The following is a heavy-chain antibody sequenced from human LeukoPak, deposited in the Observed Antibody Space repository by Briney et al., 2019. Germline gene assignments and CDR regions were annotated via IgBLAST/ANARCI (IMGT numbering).Heavy chain of an antibody. CDR2: INHSGST. Sequence: SQTLSLTCTVSGGSISSGSYYWSWIRQPPGKGLEWIGEINHSGSTNYNPSLKSRVTISVDTSKNQFSLKLSSVTAPDTAVYYCARVPPPHYYYDSSGHYGYFDYWGQGTLVTVSS. V-gene: IGHV4-39*01. D-gene: IGHD3-22*01. J-gene: IGHJ4*02. CDR3: ARVPPPHYYYDSSGHYGYFDY. CDR1: GGSISSGSYY.